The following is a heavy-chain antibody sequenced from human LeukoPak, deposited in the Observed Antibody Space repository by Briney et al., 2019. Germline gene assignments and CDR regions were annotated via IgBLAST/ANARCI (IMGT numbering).Heavy chain of an antibody. Sequence: GGSLRLSCAASGFTISSYSMNWVRQAPGKGLEWVSSISSSGIDIFYADSLRGRFTISRDNAKNSLYLQMNSLRAEDTAVYYCARGNMGIVGATLNYYYYYMDVWGKGTTVTVSS. CDR2: ISSSGIDI. CDR1: GFTISSYS. V-gene: IGHV3-21*01. CDR3: ARGNMGIVGATLNYYYYYMDV. J-gene: IGHJ6*03. D-gene: IGHD1-26*01.